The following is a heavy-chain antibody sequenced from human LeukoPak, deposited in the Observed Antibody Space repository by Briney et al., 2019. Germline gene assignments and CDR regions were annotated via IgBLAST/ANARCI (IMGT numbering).Heavy chain of an antibody. D-gene: IGHD2-15*01. CDR3: ARDLAASALRSSFDP. J-gene: IGHJ5*02. CDR1: GFTFSDYY. V-gene: IGHV3-11*01. CDR2: ISSSGSTI. Sequence: KPGGSLRLSCAASGFTFSDYYMSWIRQAPGKGLEWVSYISSSGSTIYYADSVKGRFTISRDNAKNSLNLQMNSLRAEDTAVYYCARDLAASALRSSFDPWGQGTLVTVSS.